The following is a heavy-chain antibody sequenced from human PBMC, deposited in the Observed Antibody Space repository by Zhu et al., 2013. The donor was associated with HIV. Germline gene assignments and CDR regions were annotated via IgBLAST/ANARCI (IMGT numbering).Heavy chain of an antibody. Sequence: QVQLVQSGAAVKKPGASVKVSCKASGYTFTNYGVSWVRQAPGQGLEWMGWINPDSGATDYAQKFLGRVSITRDTSIDTAFMEVRRLTPDDTAVYYCARDVVGATAFDSWGQGTLVTVS. J-gene: IGHJ4*02. CDR3: ARDVVGATAFDS. V-gene: IGHV1-18*01. CDR2: INPDSGAT. CDR1: GYTFTNYG. D-gene: IGHD1-26*01.